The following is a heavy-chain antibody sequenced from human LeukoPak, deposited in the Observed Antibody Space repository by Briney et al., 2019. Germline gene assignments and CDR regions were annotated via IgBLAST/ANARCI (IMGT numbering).Heavy chain of an antibody. J-gene: IGHJ4*02. V-gene: IGHV1-18*01. CDR3: AKVAGDRMDY. CDR2: ISSNTGKT. CDR1: GYTFATYG. Sequence: GASVKVSCKASGYTFATYGFCWVRQAPGPGLGWMGWISSNTGKTDYAQKFQGRVTLTTDTSTSTASMELRSLRPDDTALYYCAKVAGDRMDYWGQGTLLTVSS. D-gene: IGHD6-13*01.